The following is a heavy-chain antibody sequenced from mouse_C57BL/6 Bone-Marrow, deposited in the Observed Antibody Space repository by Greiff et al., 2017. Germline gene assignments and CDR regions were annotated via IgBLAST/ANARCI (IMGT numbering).Heavy chain of an antibody. D-gene: IGHD2-2*01. CDR2: IHPNSGRT. Sequence: QVQLQQPGAELVKPGASVKLSCKASGYPFTSYWMHWVKQRPGQGLEWIGMIHPNSGRTNYNEKFKSKATLTVDKSSSTAYMQLSSLTSEDSAVYFFARSLWLGFAYCGQGTLGSVSA. V-gene: IGHV1-64*01. CDR3: ARSLWLGFAY. J-gene: IGHJ3*01. CDR1: GYPFTSYW.